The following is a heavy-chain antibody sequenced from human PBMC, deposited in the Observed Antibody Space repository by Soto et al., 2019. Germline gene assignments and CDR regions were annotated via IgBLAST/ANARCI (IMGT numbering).Heavy chain of an antibody. CDR3: ARRLQSERVVISHDAFDI. D-gene: IGHD3-3*01. J-gene: IGHJ3*02. V-gene: IGHV1-46*03. Sequence: ASVKVSCKASGYTFTSYGISWVRQAPGQGLEWMGIINPSGGSTSYAQKFQGRVTVTRDTSTSTVYMELSSLRSEDTAVYYCARRLQSERVVISHDAFDIWGQGTMVTVSS. CDR1: GYTFTSYG. CDR2: INPSGGST.